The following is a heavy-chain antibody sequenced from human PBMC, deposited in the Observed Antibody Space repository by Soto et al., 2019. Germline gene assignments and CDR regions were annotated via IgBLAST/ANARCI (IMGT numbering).Heavy chain of an antibody. D-gene: IGHD1-7*01. CDR1: GGTFSSYA. CDR3: ASSSRRWNYDFDY. CDR2: IIPIFGTA. J-gene: IGHJ4*02. Sequence: SVKVSCKASGGTFSSYAISWVRQAPGQGLEWMGGIIPIFGTANYAQKFQGRVTITADESTSTAYMELSSLRSEDTAVYYCASSSRRWNYDFDYWGQGTLVTVSS. V-gene: IGHV1-69*13.